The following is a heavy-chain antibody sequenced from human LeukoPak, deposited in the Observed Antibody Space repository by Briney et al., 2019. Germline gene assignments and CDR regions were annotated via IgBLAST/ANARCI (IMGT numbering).Heavy chain of an antibody. CDR2: ICAFNGNT. D-gene: IGHD3-22*01. CDR3: ARVAEYSDSSGTSMYYFDY. J-gene: IGHJ4*02. CDR1: GYTFPRHG. Sequence: ASVTVPYKPSGYTFPRHGPSWLRPAAGQGLAWMGWICAFNGNTNYAQKLQGRVTMTTDTSTSTAYMQLRSLRSADTAVYYCARVAEYSDSSGTSMYYFDYWGQGSLVTVSS. V-gene: IGHV1-18*04.